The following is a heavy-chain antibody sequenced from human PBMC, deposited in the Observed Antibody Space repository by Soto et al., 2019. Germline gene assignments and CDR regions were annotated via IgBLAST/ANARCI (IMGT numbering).Heavy chain of an antibody. J-gene: IGHJ3*02. Sequence: SETLSLTCTVSGGSISSYYWSWIRQPPGKGLEWIGYIYYSGSTNYNPSHKSRVTISVDTSKNQFSLKLSSVTAADTAVYFCARALILTGYYIHDAFDIWGQGTMVTVSS. CDR1: GGSISSYY. CDR2: IYYSGST. CDR3: ARALILTGYYIHDAFDI. V-gene: IGHV4-59*01. D-gene: IGHD3-9*01.